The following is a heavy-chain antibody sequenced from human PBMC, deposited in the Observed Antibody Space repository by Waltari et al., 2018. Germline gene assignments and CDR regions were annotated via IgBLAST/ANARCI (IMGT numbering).Heavy chain of an antibody. D-gene: IGHD3-3*01. CDR1: GYTLTELS. CDR3: ATEGVYDFWSGFDY. J-gene: IGHJ4*02. V-gene: IGHV1-24*01. CDR2: FDPEDGET. Sequence: QVQLVQSGAEVKKPGASVKVSCKVSGYTLTELSMHWVRQAPGKGLEWMGGFDPEDGETIYAQKFQGRVTMTEEPSTDTAYMELSSLRSEDTAVYYCATEGVYDFWSGFDYWGQGTLVTVSS.